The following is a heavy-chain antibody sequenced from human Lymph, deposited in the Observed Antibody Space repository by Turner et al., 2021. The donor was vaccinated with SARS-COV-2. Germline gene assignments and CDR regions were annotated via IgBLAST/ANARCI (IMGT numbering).Heavy chain of an antibody. V-gene: IGHV4-59*08. CDR1: GGSISSYY. D-gene: IGHD6-19*01. CDR3: ARHGFSGWYGGGMYV. CDR2: IHYSGST. Sequence: QVQLQESGPGLVRPSETLCLTCTVSGGSISSYYWSWIRQPQGKGLEWIGYIHYSGSTNYNLSLKSRVTISVDTSKNQFSLKLSSVTAADTAVYYCARHGFSGWYGGGMYVWGQGTTVTVSS. J-gene: IGHJ6*02.